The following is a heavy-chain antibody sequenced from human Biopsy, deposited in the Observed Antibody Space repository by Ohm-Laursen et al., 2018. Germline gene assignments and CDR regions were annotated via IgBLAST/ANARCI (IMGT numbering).Heavy chain of an antibody. CDR2: INCITGTT. Sequence: GASVKVSCKASSYSFTGYNIHWMRQAPGQGLEWLGFINCITGTTNYAQKFQGTVTMTRDTSKSTAYLELGSLRSADTAIYFCARDPLNGHKHFDYWGQGSLVPVSS. D-gene: IGHD2-8*01. CDR3: ARDPLNGHKHFDY. J-gene: IGHJ4*02. CDR1: SYSFTGYN. V-gene: IGHV1-2*02.